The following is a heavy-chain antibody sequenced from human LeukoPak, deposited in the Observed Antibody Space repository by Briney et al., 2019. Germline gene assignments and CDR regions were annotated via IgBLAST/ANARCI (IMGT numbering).Heavy chain of an antibody. V-gene: IGHV1-2*02. J-gene: IGHJ5*02. CDR2: INPKSGGT. Sequence: ASVKVSCKASGYSFTYKYMHWVRQAPGQGLEWMGRINPKSGGTNYAQKFQGRVTMTTDTSMSTAYMEVSRLTSDDTAVYYCARAGGRSWFDPWGQGTLVTVSS. CDR1: GYSFTYKY. CDR3: ARAGGRSWFDP.